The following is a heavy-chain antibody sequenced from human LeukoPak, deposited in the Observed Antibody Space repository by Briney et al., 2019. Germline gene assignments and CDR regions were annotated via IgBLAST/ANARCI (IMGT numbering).Heavy chain of an antibody. Sequence: GGSLRLSCAASGFTFSSYAMSWVRQAPGKGLEWVSAISGSGGSTYYADSVKGRFTISRDNSKNTLYLQMNSLRAEDTAVYYCAKDCDYYDSSGCIDYWGQGTLVTVSS. V-gene: IGHV3-23*01. CDR3: AKDCDYYDSSGCIDY. CDR2: ISGSGGST. D-gene: IGHD3-22*01. CDR1: GFTFSSYA. J-gene: IGHJ4*02.